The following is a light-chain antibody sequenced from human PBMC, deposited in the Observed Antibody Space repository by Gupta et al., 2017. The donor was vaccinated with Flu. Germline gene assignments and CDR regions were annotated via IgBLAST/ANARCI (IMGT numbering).Light chain of an antibody. V-gene: IGLV3-19*01. J-gene: IGLJ1*01. CDR1: SLRNYY. Sequence: QGDSLRNYYVNWYQQKPGQAPVLVIYAKNNRPSGIPDRFSGSSSGNTASLTITGTQAEDEADYYCNSRDSSGNHYVFGTGTKVTVL. CDR3: NSRDSSGNHYV. CDR2: AKN.